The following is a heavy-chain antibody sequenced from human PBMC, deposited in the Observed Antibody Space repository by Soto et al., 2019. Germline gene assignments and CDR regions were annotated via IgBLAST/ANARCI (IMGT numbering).Heavy chain of an antibody. V-gene: IGHV4-59*01. CDR1: GGSISSYY. Sequence: TSETLSLTCTVSGGSISSYYWSWIRQPPGKGLEWIGYIYYSGSTNYNPSLKSRVTISVDTSKNQFSLKLSSVTAADTAVYYCARDRGSSSNRGRHYYGMDVWGQGTTVTVSS. J-gene: IGHJ6*02. D-gene: IGHD6-6*01. CDR3: ARDRGSSSNRGRHYYGMDV. CDR2: IYYSGST.